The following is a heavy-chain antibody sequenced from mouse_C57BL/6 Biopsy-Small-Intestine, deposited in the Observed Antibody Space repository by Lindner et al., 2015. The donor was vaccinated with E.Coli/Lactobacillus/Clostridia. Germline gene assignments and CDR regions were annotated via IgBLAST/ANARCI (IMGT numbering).Heavy chain of an antibody. CDR3: APYYYGISYDAMDY. CDR2: INPNYGTT. J-gene: IGHJ4*01. Sequence: VQLQESGPELVKPGASVKISCKASGYSFTDYNMNWVKQSNGKSLEWIGVINPNYGTTSYNQKFKGKATLTVDQSSSTAYMQLNSLTSEDSAVYFCAPYYYGISYDAMDYWGQGTSVTVSS. CDR1: GYSFTDYN. D-gene: IGHD1-1*01. V-gene: IGHV1-39*01.